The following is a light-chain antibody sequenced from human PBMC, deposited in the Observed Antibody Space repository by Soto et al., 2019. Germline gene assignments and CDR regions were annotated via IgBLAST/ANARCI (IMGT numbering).Light chain of an antibody. CDR1: QSISSSY. Sequence: ENVLTQSPGTLSLSPGERATLSCRASQSISSSYLAWYQQKPGQTPRLLIYHASSRATGIPDRFSGSGSGTAFTLTISRLEPEDFAVYYWQQYGDSLLTFGGGTKVEIK. J-gene: IGKJ4*01. CDR2: HAS. CDR3: QQYGDSLLT. V-gene: IGKV3-20*01.